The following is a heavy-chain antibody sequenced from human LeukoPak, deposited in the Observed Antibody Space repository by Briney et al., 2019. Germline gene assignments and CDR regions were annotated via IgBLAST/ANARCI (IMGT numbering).Heavy chain of an antibody. Sequence: AGGSLRLSCAASGFTFSSYAMSWVRQAPGKGLEWVSAISDSGDSTYYADSVKGRFTLSRDNSKNTLYLQMNGLRAEDTAVYYCAKIAEASESYFTSPFDFWGQGTLVTVSS. J-gene: IGHJ4*02. D-gene: IGHD3-10*01. CDR1: GFTFSSYA. V-gene: IGHV3-23*01. CDR3: AKIAEASESYFTSPFDF. CDR2: ISDSGDST.